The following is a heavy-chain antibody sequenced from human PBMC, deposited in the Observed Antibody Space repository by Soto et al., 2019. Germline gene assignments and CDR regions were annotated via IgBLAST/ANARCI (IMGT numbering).Heavy chain of an antibody. CDR1: GFTFSNYW. J-gene: IGHJ4*02. CDR2: IKQDGTEE. Sequence: EVQLVESGGGLVQPGGSLRLSCAASGFTFSNYWMSWVRQAPGKGLEWVANIKQDGTEENYVDSVRGRFTISRDNAKNSRDLQINCLSAEDTAVYYCASVAIWGQGTLVTVSS. CDR3: ASVAI. V-gene: IGHV3-7*01. D-gene: IGHD5-12*01.